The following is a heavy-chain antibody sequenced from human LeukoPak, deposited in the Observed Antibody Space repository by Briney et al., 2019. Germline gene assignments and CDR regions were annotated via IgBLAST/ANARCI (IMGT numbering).Heavy chain of an antibody. CDR3: AKGCCSSTSCWYYFDY. CDR1: GFTFSSYA. CDR2: ISGSGGST. J-gene: IGHJ4*02. D-gene: IGHD2-2*01. Sequence: PGGSLRLSCAASGFTFSSYAMSWVRQAPGKGLEWVSAISGSGGSTYYADSVKGRFTISRDNSKNTLYLQMNSLRAEDTAVYYCAKGCCSSTSCWYYFDYWGQGTLVTVSS. V-gene: IGHV3-23*01.